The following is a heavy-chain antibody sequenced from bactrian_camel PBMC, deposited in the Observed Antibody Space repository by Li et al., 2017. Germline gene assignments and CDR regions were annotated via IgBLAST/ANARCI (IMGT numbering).Heavy chain of an antibody. CDR3: AASFTACVARANYVERYNY. J-gene: IGHJ4*01. CDR2: IDSDGST. V-gene: IGHV3S55*01. Sequence: HVQLVESGGGSVQAGGSLRLSCAISGRSNENYFLAWFRQPPGKEREGVAAIDSDGSTHYGDSVKGRFTVSVDNARKTLYLQMNDLKPEDTAVYYCAASFTACVARANYVERYNYWGQGTQVTVS. CDR1: GRSNENYF. D-gene: IGHD3*01.